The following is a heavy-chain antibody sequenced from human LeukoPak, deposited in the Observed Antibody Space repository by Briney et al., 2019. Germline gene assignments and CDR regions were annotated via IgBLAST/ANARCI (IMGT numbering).Heavy chain of an antibody. Sequence: SLTLSCAASGFTLSNYNINWVRQPPGKGLEWLSYISSSSRTIYYADSVKGRFTSSRDNAKNSLYLQMNSLRAEGTVVYYCARDIGSGSQLPDYWGEGTLVIVSS. CDR2: ISSSSRTI. J-gene: IGHJ4*02. D-gene: IGHD3-10*01. CDR3: ARDIGSGSQLPDY. CDR1: GFTLSNYN. V-gene: IGHV3-48*01.